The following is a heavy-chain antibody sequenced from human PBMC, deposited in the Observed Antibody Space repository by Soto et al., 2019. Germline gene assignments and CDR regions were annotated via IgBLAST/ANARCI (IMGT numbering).Heavy chain of an antibody. CDR3: ASYSSTPQVPKYYFDY. V-gene: IGHV4-31*03. Sequence: PSETLSLTCTVSGGSISSGGYYWSWIRQHPGKGPEWIGYIYYSGSTYYNPSLKGRVTISVDTSKNQFSLKLSSVTAADTAVYYCASYSSTPQVPKYYFDYWGQGTLVTVSS. CDR2: IYYSGST. D-gene: IGHD6-19*01. J-gene: IGHJ4*02. CDR1: GGSISSGGYY.